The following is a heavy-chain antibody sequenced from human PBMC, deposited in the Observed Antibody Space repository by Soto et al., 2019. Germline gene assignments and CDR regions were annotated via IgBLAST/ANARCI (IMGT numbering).Heavy chain of an antibody. CDR2: IYPGDSDT. CDR1: GYSFTSYW. CDR3: ARSYSSSSYAFDI. J-gene: IGHJ3*02. D-gene: IGHD6-6*01. Sequence: LKISCKGSGYSFTSYWIGWVRQMPGKGLEWMGIIYPGDSDTRYSPSFQGQVTISADKSISTAYLQWSSLKASDTAMYYCARSYSSSSYAFDIWGQGTMVTVSS. V-gene: IGHV5-51*01.